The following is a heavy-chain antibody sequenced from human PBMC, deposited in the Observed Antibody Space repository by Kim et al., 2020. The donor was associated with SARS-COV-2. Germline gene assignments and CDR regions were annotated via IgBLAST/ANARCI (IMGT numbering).Heavy chain of an antibody. V-gene: IGHV1-2*06. CDR1: GYTFTGYY. D-gene: IGHD6-13*01. Sequence: ASVKVSCKASGYTFTGYYMHWVRQAPGQGLEWMGRINPNSGGTNYAQKFQGRVTMTRDTSISTAYMELSRLRSDDTAVYYCARETRWRIAAADVGFDPWGQGTLVTVSS. CDR2: INPNSGGT. CDR3: ARETRWRIAAADVGFDP. J-gene: IGHJ5*02.